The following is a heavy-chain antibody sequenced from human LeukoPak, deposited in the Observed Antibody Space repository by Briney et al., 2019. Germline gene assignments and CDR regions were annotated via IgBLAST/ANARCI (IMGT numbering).Heavy chain of an antibody. CDR1: GFTFSNYG. Sequence: GSLRLSCAASGFTFSNYGLSWVRQPPGKGLEWIGTISYSGTTYYSPSLKSRVTISLDTSKNQFSLKLSSVTAADTAIYYCARTLHPPNLNWYFDYWGQGILVTVSS. CDR2: ISYSGTT. D-gene: IGHD1-1*01. CDR3: ARTLHPPNLNWYFDY. J-gene: IGHJ4*02. V-gene: IGHV4-59*12.